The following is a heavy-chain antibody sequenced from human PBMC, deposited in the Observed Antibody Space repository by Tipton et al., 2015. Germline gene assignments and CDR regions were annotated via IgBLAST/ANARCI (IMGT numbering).Heavy chain of an antibody. CDR3: AREVWYYDSSGYDY. D-gene: IGHD3-22*01. Sequence: TLSLTCTVSGGSISSASYYWSWIRQPPGKGLEWIGYVYYSGSTNYNPSLKSRVTISLDTSKNQFSLKLSSVTAADTAVYYCAREVWYYDSSGYDYWGQGTLVTVSS. V-gene: IGHV4-61*01. J-gene: IGHJ4*02. CDR2: VYYSGST. CDR1: GGSISSASYY.